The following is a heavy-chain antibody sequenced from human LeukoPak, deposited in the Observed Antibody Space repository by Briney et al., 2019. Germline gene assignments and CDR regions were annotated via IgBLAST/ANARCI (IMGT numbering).Heavy chain of an antibody. V-gene: IGHV3-9*01. J-gene: IGHJ5*02. CDR1: GFTFDDYA. CDR2: ISWNSGSI. D-gene: IGHD1-26*01. CDR3: AGGGSYYLRP. Sequence: GGSLRLSCAASGFTFDDYAMHWVRQAPGKGLEWVSGISWNSGSIGYADSVKGRFTISRDNAKNTVYLQMNSLRAEDTAVYYCAGGGSYYLRPWGQGTLVTVSS.